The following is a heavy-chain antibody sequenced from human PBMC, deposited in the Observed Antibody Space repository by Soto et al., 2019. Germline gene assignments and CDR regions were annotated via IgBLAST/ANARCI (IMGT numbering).Heavy chain of an antibody. CDR3: AKDWTVAAAGPTGPFDY. CDR2: ISYDGSNK. Sequence: QVQLVESGGGVVQPGRSLRLSCAASGFTFSSYGMHWVRQAPGKGLEWVAVISYDGSNKYYADSVKGRFTISRDNSKNTLYLQMSSLRAEDTAVYYCAKDWTVAAAGPTGPFDYWGQGTLVTVSS. CDR1: GFTFSSYG. V-gene: IGHV3-30*18. D-gene: IGHD6-13*01. J-gene: IGHJ4*02.